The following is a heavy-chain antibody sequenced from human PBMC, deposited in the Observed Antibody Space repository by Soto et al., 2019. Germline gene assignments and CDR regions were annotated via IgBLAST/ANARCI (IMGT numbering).Heavy chain of an antibody. CDR1: GFSINSGDYY. J-gene: IGHJ5*02. Sequence: SETLSLTCTVSGFSINSGDYYWTWIRQPPGKGLEWIGYIYYSGSTYYNPSLKSRVSISIDTSRNQFSLNLSSVTAADTAVYYCARVPPNRFDPWGPGTLVTVSS. CDR3: ARVPPNRFDP. V-gene: IGHV4-30-4*01. CDR2: IYYSGST.